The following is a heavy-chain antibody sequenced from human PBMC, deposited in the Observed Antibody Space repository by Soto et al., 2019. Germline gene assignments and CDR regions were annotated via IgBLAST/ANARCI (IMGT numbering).Heavy chain of an antibody. Sequence: PSETLSLTCTVSGGSISSGDYYWSWIRQPPGKGLEWIGYIYYSGSTYYNPSLKIRVTISVDTSKNQFSLKLSSVTAADTAVYYCARGHGGQLVADVDYWGQGTLVTVSS. CDR1: GGSISSGDYY. J-gene: IGHJ4*02. D-gene: IGHD6-6*01. CDR2: IYYSGST. V-gene: IGHV4-30-4*01. CDR3: ARGHGGQLVADVDY.